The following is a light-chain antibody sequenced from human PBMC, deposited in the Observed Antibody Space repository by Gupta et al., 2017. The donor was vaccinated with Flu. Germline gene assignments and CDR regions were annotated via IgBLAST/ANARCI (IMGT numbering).Light chain of an antibody. CDR1: SSAVGGSNF. CDR3: TSYAGSSNPLV. CDR2: DVT. Sequence: ALTHPPPAPGSPGPSVTIPCPAPSSAVGGSNFVSRYQHHPGKAPKLMIEDVTKRPSGVPDRFAGSKAGNTASLTASGLQAEDEADFYGTSYAGSSNPLVFGGGTKVTVL. J-gene: IGLJ2*01. V-gene: IGLV2-8*01.